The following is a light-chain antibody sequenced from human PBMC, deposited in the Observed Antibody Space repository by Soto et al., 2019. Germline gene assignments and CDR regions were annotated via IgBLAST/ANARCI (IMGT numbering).Light chain of an antibody. V-gene: IGLV1-44*01. CDR2: SNN. CDR1: SSNIGSNT. J-gene: IGLJ1*01. Sequence: QSVLTQPPSASGAPGQGVTISCSGSSSNIGSNTVNWYQHLPGTAPKLLIYSNNQRPSGVPDRFSGSKSGTSASLAISGLRSEDEADYYCAAWDDSLDVYVFGTGTKVTVL. CDR3: AAWDDSLDVYV.